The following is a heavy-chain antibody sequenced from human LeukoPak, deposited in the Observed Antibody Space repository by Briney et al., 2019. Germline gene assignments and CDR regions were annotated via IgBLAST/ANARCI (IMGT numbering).Heavy chain of an antibody. Sequence: SQTLSLTCTVSGGSIISGDSYWTWIRQPPGEGLQWVGYIYYSGSTFYNPSLQSRVAMSLDKSNNRFSLKLNSVTAADTAVYYCVRDSGNYFDLWGHGTLVTVSS. J-gene: IGHJ2*01. D-gene: IGHD3-10*01. CDR2: IYYSGST. V-gene: IGHV4-30-4*08. CDR3: VRDSGNYFDL. CDR1: GGSIISGDSY.